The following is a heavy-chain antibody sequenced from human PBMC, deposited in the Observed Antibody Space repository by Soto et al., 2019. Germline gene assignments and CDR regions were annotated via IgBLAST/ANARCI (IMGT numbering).Heavy chain of an antibody. CDR1: GFTFSGYG. D-gene: IGHD2-2*01. CDR3: ARSTRNWFDP. J-gene: IGHJ5*02. V-gene: IGHV3-21*01. CDR2: ISIGSTYI. Sequence: ESGGGLVKPGGSLRLSCAASGFTFSGYGMNWVRQAPGKGLEWVSSISIGSTYIFYADSVKGRFTISRDDAKNSLYLQMNSLRAEDTAVYFCARSTRNWFDPWGQGTLVTVSS.